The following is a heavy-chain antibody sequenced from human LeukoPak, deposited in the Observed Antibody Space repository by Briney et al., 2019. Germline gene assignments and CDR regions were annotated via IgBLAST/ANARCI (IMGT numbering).Heavy chain of an antibody. J-gene: IGHJ4*02. V-gene: IGHV1-18*01. CDR2: ISAYNGNT. CDR3: ARVDARDYYDSSGYYYPYYFDY. CDR1: GYTFTSYG. D-gene: IGHD3-22*01. Sequence: ASVKVSCKASGYTFTSYGISWVRQAPGQGLEWMGWISAYNGNTNYAQKLQGRVTMTTDTSTSSAYMELRSLRSDDTAVYYCARVDARDYYDSSGYYYPYYFDYWGQGTLVTVSS.